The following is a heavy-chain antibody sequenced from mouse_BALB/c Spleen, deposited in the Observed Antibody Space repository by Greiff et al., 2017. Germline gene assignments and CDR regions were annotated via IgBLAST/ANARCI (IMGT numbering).Heavy chain of an antibody. V-gene: IGHV5-6*01. CDR1: GFTFSSYG. CDR3: ARQGGSSSYCYFDV. D-gene: IGHD1-1*01. J-gene: IGHJ1*01. Sequence: EVQGVESGGDLVKPGGSLKLSCAASGFTFSSYGMSWVRQTPDKRLEWVATISSGGSYTYYPDSVKGRFTISRDNAKNTLYLQMSSLKSEDTAMYYCARQGGSSSYCYFDVWGAGTTVTVSS. CDR2: ISSGGSYT.